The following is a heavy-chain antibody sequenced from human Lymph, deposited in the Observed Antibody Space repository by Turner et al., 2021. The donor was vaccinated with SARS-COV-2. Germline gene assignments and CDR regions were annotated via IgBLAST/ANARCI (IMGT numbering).Heavy chain of an antibody. D-gene: IGHD1-26*01. J-gene: IGHJ3*02. CDR2: ISYDGFNK. CDR3: ARGSGSYLSAFDI. CDR1: GFTFSTYA. Sequence: VHRLESGGAVVQPGRSLRLPCAASGFTFSTYAIHWVRQAPGKGLEWVAVISYDGFNKYYSDSVKGQFTISRDNSKNTLYLQMSSLRAEDTAVYYCARGSGSYLSAFDIWGQGTMVTVSS. V-gene: IGHV3-30*04.